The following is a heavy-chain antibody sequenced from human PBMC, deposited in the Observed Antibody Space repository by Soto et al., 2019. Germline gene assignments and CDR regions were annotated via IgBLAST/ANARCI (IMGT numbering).Heavy chain of an antibody. CDR3: AWEGGEWFGELYSY. V-gene: IGHV4-30-4*01. J-gene: IGHJ4*02. D-gene: IGHD3-10*01. CDR1: GGSISSGDYY. CDR2: IYYSGST. Sequence: QVQLQESGPGLVKPSQTLSLTCTVSGGSISSGDYYWSWIRQPPGKGLEWIGYIYYSGSTYYNPSLRSRVTLSVDTSKHQFVLKLSSVTSADTAVYYCAWEGGEWFGELYSYWGQGPLVTVFS.